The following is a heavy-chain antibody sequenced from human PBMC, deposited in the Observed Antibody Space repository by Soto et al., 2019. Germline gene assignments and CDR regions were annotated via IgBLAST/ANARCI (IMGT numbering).Heavy chain of an antibody. D-gene: IGHD3-3*01. J-gene: IGHJ6*02. Sequence: ASVKVSCKASGYTFTSYYMDWVRQAPGQGLEWMGIINPSGGSTIYAQKFRGRVTMTRDTSTSTVYMELSSLRSEDTAVYYCATRSRVTIFGVVIQAYYYGMDVWGQGPAVTVSS. CDR2: INPSGGST. CDR3: ATRSRVTIFGVVIQAYYYGMDV. CDR1: GYTFTSYY. V-gene: IGHV1-46*01.